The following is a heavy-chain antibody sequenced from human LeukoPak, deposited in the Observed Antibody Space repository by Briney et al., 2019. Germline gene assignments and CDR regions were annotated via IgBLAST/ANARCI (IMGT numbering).Heavy chain of an antibody. D-gene: IGHD4-17*01. CDR1: GGSISSYY. CDR3: AMGRYYGDCLRV. J-gene: IGHJ4*02. V-gene: IGHV4-59*12. Sequence: SETLSLTCTVSGGSISSYYWSWIRQPPGKGLEWIGSIYYSGSTYYNPSLKSRVTISVDTSKNQFSLKLSSVTAADTAVYYCAMGRYYGDCLRVWGQGTLVTVSS. CDR2: IYYSGST.